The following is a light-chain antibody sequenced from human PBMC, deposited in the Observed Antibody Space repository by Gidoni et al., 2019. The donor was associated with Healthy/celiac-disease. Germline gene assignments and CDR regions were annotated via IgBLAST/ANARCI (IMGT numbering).Light chain of an antibody. CDR3: QKYYSSPFT. CDR2: WAS. Sequence: DIVMTQSPDSLAVSLGERATINCKSSQSVLYSSNNKNYLAWYQQKPGQPPKLLIYWASTRESGVPDQLRGSGSGRDFTLTISSRKAEDVAVYYCQKYYSSPFTFGPGTKVDIK. J-gene: IGKJ3*01. CDR1: QSVLYSSNNKNY. V-gene: IGKV4-1*01.